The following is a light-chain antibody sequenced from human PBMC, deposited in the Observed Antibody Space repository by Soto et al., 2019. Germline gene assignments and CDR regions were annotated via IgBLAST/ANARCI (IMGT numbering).Light chain of an antibody. V-gene: IGKV3-11*01. CDR2: DAS. CDR3: QQYINWSWA. Sequence: EIVLTQSPATLSLSPGERATLSCRASQSVSSFLAWYQQKPGQAPRLLIYDASNRATGTPARFSGSGSGTDFTLTISSLEPEDFAVYYCQQYINWSWAFGQGTKVDIK. J-gene: IGKJ1*01. CDR1: QSVSSF.